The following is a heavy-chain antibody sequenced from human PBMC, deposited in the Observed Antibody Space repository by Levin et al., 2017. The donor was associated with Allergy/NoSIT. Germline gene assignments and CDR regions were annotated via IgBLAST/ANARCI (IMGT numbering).Heavy chain of an antibody. D-gene: IGHD5-18*01. Sequence: PWETLSLTCTVSGGSISSYYWSWIRQPAGKGLEWIGRLSTSGDSAYNPSLKSRVTMSLDTSKNQFSLKLSPVTAADTALYYCARARSSGTAIEFDYWGQGTLVTVSS. CDR2: LSTSGDS. J-gene: IGHJ4*02. V-gene: IGHV4-4*07. CDR1: GGSISSYY. CDR3: ARARSSGTAIEFDY.